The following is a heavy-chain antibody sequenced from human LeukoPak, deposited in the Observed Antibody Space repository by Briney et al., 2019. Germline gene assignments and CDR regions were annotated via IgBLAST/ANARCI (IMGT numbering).Heavy chain of an antibody. CDR1: GYSFTSYW. CDR3: ERRHSNYILFDP. J-gene: IGHJ5*02. D-gene: IGHD4-4*01. CDR2: IYPGDSDT. Sequence: GVSLQISCKGSGYSFTSYWIGWVRQMPGKGLEWMGIIYPGDSDTRYSPSFQGQVTISADKSISTAYLQWSSLKASDTAMYYCERRHSNYILFDPWGQGTLVTVSS. V-gene: IGHV5-51*01.